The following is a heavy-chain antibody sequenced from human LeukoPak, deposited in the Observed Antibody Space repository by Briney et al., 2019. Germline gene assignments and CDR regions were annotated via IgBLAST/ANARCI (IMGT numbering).Heavy chain of an antibody. Sequence: GGSLRLSCTVSGFTVSSNSMSWVRQAPGKGLEWVSFIYSGTIHYSDSVKGRFTISRDNSKNTLYLQMNSLRAEDTAVYYCARERSGYEDEVAYWGQGTLVTVSS. CDR3: ARERSGYEDEVAY. J-gene: IGHJ4*02. CDR2: IYSGTI. CDR1: GFTVSSNS. D-gene: IGHD5-12*01. V-gene: IGHV3-53*01.